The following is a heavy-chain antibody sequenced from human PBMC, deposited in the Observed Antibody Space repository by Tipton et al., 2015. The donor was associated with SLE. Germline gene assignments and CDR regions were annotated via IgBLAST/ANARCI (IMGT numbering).Heavy chain of an antibody. CDR2: IYYSGST. CDR3: ATESGHYDFWSGYYTHYYYMDV. CDR1: GGSFSGYY. Sequence: TLSLTCAVYGGSFSGYYWSWIRQPPGKGLEWIGYIYYSGSTYYNPSLESRVTISGDTSKNQFSLKLSSVTAADTAVYYCATESGHYDFWSGYYTHYYYMDVWGKGTTVTVSS. V-gene: IGHV4-34*01. D-gene: IGHD3-3*01. J-gene: IGHJ6*03.